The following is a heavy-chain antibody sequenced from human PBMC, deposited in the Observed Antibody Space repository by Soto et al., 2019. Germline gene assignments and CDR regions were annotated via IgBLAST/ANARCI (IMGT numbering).Heavy chain of an antibody. V-gene: IGHV3-9*01. CDR1: GFTFDDYA. J-gene: IGHJ3*02. CDR3: AKAYYYDSTPEAFDI. CDR2: ISWNSGSI. Sequence: PGGSLRLSCAASGFTFDDYAMHWVRQAPGKGLEWVSGISWNSGSIGYADSVKGRFTISRDNVKNSLYLQMNSLRAEDTALYYCAKAYYYDSTPEAFDIWGQGTMVTVSS. D-gene: IGHD3-22*01.